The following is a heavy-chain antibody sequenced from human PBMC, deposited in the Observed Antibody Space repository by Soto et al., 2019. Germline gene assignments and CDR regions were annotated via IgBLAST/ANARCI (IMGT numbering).Heavy chain of an antibody. CDR1: GFTFSSYA. CDR2: ISYDGSNK. V-gene: IGHV3-30-3*01. CDR3: ARPLWRDDYNWGYFDL. Sequence: QVQLVESGGGVVQPGRSLRLSCAASGFTFSSYAMHWVRQAPGKGLEWVAVISYDGSNKYYADSVKGRFTISRDNSKNTLYLRMISLRTEDTAVYYCARPLWRDDYNWGYFDLWGRGTLVTVSS. D-gene: IGHD4-4*01. J-gene: IGHJ2*01.